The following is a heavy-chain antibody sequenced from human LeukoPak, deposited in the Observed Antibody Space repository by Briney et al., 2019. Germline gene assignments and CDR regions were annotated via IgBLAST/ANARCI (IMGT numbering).Heavy chain of an antibody. CDR2: IYYSGST. D-gene: IGHD3-22*01. V-gene: IGHV4-31*03. CDR3: AREGRYYYDSSGPGDAFDI. Sequence: SETLSLTCTVSGGSISCGGYYWSWIRQHPGKGLEWIGYIYYSGSTYYNPSLKSRVTISVDTSKNQFSLKLSSVTAAGTAVYYCAREGRYYYDSSGPGDAFDIWGQGTMVTVSS. CDR1: GGSISCGGYY. J-gene: IGHJ3*02.